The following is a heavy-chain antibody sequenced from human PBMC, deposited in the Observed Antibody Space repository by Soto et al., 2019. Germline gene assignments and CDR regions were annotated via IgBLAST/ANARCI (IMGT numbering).Heavy chain of an antibody. J-gene: IGHJ4*02. CDR1: GYTFTGYY. CDR2: INPNSGGT. Sequence: ASVKVSCKASGYTFTGYYMHWVRQAPGQGLEWMGWINPNSGGTNYAQKFQGRVTMTRDTSISTAYMELSRLRSDDTAVYYCARVLAGRMGATSPFDYWGQGTLVTVSS. CDR3: ARVLAGRMGATSPFDY. D-gene: IGHD1-26*01. V-gene: IGHV1-2*02.